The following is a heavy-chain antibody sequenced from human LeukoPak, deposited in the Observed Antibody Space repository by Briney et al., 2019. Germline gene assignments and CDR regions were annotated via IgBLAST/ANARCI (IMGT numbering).Heavy chain of an antibody. CDR3: ARSGDVLRFLEWFKFDY. V-gene: IGHV1-69*04. Sequence: ASVKVSCKASGGTFSSYAISWVRQAPGQGLEWMGRIIPILGIANYAQKFQGRVTITADKSTSTAYMELSSLRSEDTAVYYCARSGDVLRFLEWFKFDYWGQGTLVTVSS. J-gene: IGHJ4*02. CDR1: GGTFSSYA. CDR2: IIPILGIA. D-gene: IGHD3-3*01.